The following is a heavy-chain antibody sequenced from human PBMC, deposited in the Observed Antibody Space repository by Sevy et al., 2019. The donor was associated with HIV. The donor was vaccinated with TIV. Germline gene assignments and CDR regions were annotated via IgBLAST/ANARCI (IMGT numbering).Heavy chain of an antibody. CDR2: ISWNSGSI. Sequence: GGSLRLSCAASGFTFDDYAMHGVRQTPGKGLEWVSGISWNSGSIGYADSVKGRFTISRDNAKNSLYPQMNSLRAEDTALYYCAKGEWELIDYWGQGTLVTVSS. J-gene: IGHJ4*02. D-gene: IGHD1-26*01. CDR1: GFTFDDYA. CDR3: AKGEWELIDY. V-gene: IGHV3-9*01.